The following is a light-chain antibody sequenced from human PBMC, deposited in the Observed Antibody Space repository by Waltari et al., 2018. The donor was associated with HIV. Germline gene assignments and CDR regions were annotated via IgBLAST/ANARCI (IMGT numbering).Light chain of an antibody. V-gene: IGLV1-44*01. J-gene: IGLJ3*02. CDR1: TSHTGTNS. Sequence: QSVVTQPPSASGAPGQRVTISCSGSTSHTGTNSVSWYQQFPGTAPKLLIYPDNERPSGVPDRFSGSKSGTSASLAISGLQSEDEADYYCATWDDRLNYWVFGGGTKLTVL. CDR2: PDN. CDR3: ATWDDRLNYWV.